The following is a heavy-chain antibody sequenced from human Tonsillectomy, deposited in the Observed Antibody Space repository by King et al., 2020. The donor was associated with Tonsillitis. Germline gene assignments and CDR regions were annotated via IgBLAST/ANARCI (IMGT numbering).Heavy chain of an antibody. CDR3: ARGSGSGIYQYYFDY. V-gene: IGHV5-51*01. Sequence: QLVQSPAEVKKPGESLKISCKGSGYSFSNYWIGWVRQMPGKGLEWMGIIYPGDSRITYSPSFQGQVTISADKSITTACLQWRSLKASDTAMYYCARGSGSGIYQYYFDYWGQGTLVTVSS. J-gene: IGHJ4*02. D-gene: IGHD3-10*01. CDR2: IYPGDSRI. CDR1: GYSFSNYW.